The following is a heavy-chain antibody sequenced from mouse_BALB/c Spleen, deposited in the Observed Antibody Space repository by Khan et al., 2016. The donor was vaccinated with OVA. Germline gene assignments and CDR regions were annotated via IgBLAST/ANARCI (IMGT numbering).Heavy chain of an antibody. Sequence: VKLMESGAELAKPGASVKMSCKASGYTFTTYWMHWVKQRPGQGLEWIGYINPTSGYTDYNEKFKDRATLSADKSSSTAYMQLSSLTSEDSAVXYCTRDRIDYWGQGTTLTVSS. CDR1: GYTFTTYW. CDR3: TRDRIDY. J-gene: IGHJ2*01. CDR2: INPTSGYT. V-gene: IGHV1-7*01.